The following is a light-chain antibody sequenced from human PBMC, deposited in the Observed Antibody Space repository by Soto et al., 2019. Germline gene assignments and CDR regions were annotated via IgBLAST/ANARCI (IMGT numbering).Light chain of an antibody. Sequence: QSGLTQPASLAGSPGQSITISCTGTSSDGGGDNYVSWYQQHPGKAPKLMIYDVSNRPSGVSNRFSGSKSDNTASLTISGLQAEDEADYYCSSYTSSSILFGTGTKVTVL. J-gene: IGLJ1*01. CDR3: SSYTSSSIL. V-gene: IGLV2-14*01. CDR1: SSDGGGDNY. CDR2: DVS.